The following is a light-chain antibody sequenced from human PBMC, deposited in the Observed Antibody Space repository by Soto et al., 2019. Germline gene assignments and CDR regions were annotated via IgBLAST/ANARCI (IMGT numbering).Light chain of an antibody. CDR3: QSYDNSLTGWV. CDR2: GIN. V-gene: IGLV1-40*01. Sequence: QTVVTQPPSVSGAPGQRVTISCTGSSSNIGARYDVHWYQQLPGTAPKLLLYGINNRPSGVPDRFSGSKSGTSASLAITGLQAEDEADYYCQSYDNSLTGWVFGGGTKLTVL. CDR1: SSNIGARYD. J-gene: IGLJ3*02.